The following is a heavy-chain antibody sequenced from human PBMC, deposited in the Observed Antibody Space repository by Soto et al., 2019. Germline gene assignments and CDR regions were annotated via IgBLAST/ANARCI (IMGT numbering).Heavy chain of an antibody. D-gene: IGHD2-8*02. V-gene: IGHV4-39*02. CDR2: IYYSGST. CDR3: ARDKITGLFDY. CDR1: GGSIGSSSFY. Sequence: SETLSLTCTVSGGSIGSSSFYWGWIRQPPGKGLEWIGSIYYSGSTYYSPSLQSRVTISADTSKNQFSLKLTSVTAADTAVYYCARDKITGLFDYWGQGTLVTVSS. J-gene: IGHJ4*02.